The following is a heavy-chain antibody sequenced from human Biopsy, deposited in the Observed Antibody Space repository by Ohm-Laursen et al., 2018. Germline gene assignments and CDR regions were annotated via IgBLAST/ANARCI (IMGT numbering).Heavy chain of an antibody. J-gene: IGHJ6*02. CDR1: GYTFPSYG. V-gene: IGHV1-18*01. CDR3: AGEEDNSGYDYYGMDV. CDR2: ISAYNGNR. D-gene: IGHD3-22*01. Sequence: SVKVSCKASGYTFPSYGISWVRQAPGQGLEWMGWISAYNGNRNYAQKFQGRVTMTTDTSTSTAYMELRSLRSDDTAVYFCAGEEDNSGYDYYGMDVWGQGTTVTVSS.